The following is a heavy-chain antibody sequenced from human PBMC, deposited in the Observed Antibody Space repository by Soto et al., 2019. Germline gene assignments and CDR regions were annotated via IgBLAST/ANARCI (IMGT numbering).Heavy chain of an antibody. CDR2: IYPYDSDT. CDR3: ARNLVGSTRGNFDY. CDR1: GYSFTSYW. Sequence: GESLKISCKTSGYSFTSYWIGWVRQMPGKGMEWMGSIYPYDSDTRYSPSFQGQVTISADTPITTAYLQWSGLRASDTAMYFCARNLVGSTRGNFDYWGQGTMVTVSS. D-gene: IGHD2-2*01. J-gene: IGHJ4*01. V-gene: IGHV5-51*04.